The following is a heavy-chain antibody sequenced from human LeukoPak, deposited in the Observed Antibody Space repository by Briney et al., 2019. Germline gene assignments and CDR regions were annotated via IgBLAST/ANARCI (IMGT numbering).Heavy chain of an antibody. CDR3: ASPGYSSSWLVPLDY. V-gene: IGHV1-69*06. CDR1: GGTFSSYA. D-gene: IGHD6-13*01. Sequence: SVKVSCKDSGGTFSSYAISWVRQAPGQGLEWMAEIIPIFGTAHYAQKLQGTVTTTADKSTSTAYMELSSLRSEDTAVYYCASPGYSSSWLVPLDYWGQGTLVTVSS. J-gene: IGHJ4*02. CDR2: IIPIFGTA.